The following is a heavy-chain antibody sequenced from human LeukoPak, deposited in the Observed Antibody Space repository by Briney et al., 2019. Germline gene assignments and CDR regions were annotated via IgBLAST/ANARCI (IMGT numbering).Heavy chain of an antibody. CDR1: GFAFSSYG. V-gene: IGHV3-30*18. CDR3: AKSYRKSIAVAGTGYFDY. D-gene: IGHD6-19*01. CDR2: ISYDGSNK. J-gene: IGHJ4*02. Sequence: GGSLRLSCAASGFAFSSYGMHWVRQAPGKGLEWVAVISYDGSNKYYADSVKGRFTISRDNSKNTLYLQMNSLRAEDTAVYYCAKSYRKSIAVAGTGYFDYWGQGTLVTVSS.